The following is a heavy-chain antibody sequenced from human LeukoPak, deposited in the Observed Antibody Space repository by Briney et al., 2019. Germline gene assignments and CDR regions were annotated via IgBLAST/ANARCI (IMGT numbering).Heavy chain of an antibody. V-gene: IGHV2-5*02. CDR3: AHRLLNKGSGIDYFDY. CDR2: IYWDDEK. J-gene: IGHJ4*02. D-gene: IGHD3-10*01. CDR1: GFSLFTSGVG. Sequence: SGPTLVKPTQTLTLTCTFSGFSLFTSGVGVGWIRQPPGQALEWLALIYWDDEKRYSPSLKSRLSITKDTPKNQVVLMMTNMDPVDTATYYCAHRLLNKGSGIDYFDYWGQGTLVTVSS.